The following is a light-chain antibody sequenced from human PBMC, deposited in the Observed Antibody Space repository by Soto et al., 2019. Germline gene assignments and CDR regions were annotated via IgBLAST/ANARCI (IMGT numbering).Light chain of an antibody. CDR2: GAS. Sequence: EIVLTQSPGTLSLSPGERATLSCRASQSVSSSYLAWYQQKPGQAPRLLIYGASSRATGIPDRYSGSGSGTDFTLTISRLEPEDFAVYYCQQYGSSQTTFGQGTKVDIK. CDR1: QSVSSSY. V-gene: IGKV3-20*01. CDR3: QQYGSSQTT. J-gene: IGKJ1*01.